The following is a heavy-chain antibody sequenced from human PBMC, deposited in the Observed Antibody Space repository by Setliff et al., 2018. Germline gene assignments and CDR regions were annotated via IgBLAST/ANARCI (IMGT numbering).Heavy chain of an antibody. CDR2: IKQDGSEK. J-gene: IGHJ3*02. Sequence: GSLRLSCAASGFTFSSYWMSWVRQAPGKGLEWVANIKQDGSEKYYVDSVKGRFTISRDNAKNTLYLQMSSLRAEDTAVYYCARGGVTNYYDSSGIPDAFDIWGQGTMVTVSS. D-gene: IGHD3-22*01. V-gene: IGHV3-7*01. CDR3: ARGGVTNYYDSSGIPDAFDI. CDR1: GFTFSSYW.